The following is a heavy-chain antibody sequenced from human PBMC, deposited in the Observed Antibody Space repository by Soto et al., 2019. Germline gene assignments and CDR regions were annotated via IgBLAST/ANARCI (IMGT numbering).Heavy chain of an antibody. CDR2: VDPSRGSA. V-gene: IGHV1-46*01. D-gene: IGHD1-7*01. CDR1: GYTFINYF. CDR3: ARPLIGNTVDL. J-gene: IGHJ3*01. Sequence: QAQLLQSGAEVKKPGASVKVSCKASGYTFINYFIHWVRQAPGQRLEWIGIVDPSRGSADYAQKFQGRVRMTTDVSTSTVFMNLSSLTSEDTAVYYCARPLIGNTVDLWGQGTTVIFSS.